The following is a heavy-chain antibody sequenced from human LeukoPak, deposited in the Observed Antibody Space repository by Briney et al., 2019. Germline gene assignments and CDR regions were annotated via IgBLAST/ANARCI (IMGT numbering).Heavy chain of an antibody. CDR3: ARYGGHSEFDY. D-gene: IGHD4-23*01. Sequence: PSETLSLTCTVSGGSISSSYYNWGWIRQPPGKGLEWIGTIYYTGSTSYNPSLKSRVTISLDTSKTQFSLKLTSVTAADTAVYLCARYGGHSEFDYWGQGTLVTVSS. V-gene: IGHV4-39*07. J-gene: IGHJ4*02. CDR2: IYYTGST. CDR1: GGSISSSYYN.